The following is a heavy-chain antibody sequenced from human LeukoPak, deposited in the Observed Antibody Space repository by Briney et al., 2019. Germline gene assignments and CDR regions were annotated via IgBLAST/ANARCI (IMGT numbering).Heavy chain of an antibody. CDR3: ARDSPGVPLDY. Sequence: PSGGSLRLSCAASGFTFDDYAMHWVRQAPGKGLEWVSGISWNSGSIGYADSVKGRFTISRDNAKNSPYLQMNSLRAEDTAVYYCARDSPGVPLDYWGQGTLVTVSS. D-gene: IGHD7-27*01. CDR2: ISWNSGSI. V-gene: IGHV3-9*01. CDR1: GFTFDDYA. J-gene: IGHJ4*02.